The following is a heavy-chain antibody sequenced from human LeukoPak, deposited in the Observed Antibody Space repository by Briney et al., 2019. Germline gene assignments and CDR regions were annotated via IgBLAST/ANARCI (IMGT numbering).Heavy chain of an antibody. Sequence: SETLSLTCTVSGGSISSYYWSWIRQPPGKGLEWIGYIYYSGSTNYNPSLKGRVTISVDTSKNQFSLKLSSVTAADTAVYYCARIPLSPYYYGSGSYPWGQGTLVTVSS. D-gene: IGHD3-10*01. V-gene: IGHV4-59*01. CDR3: ARIPLSPYYYGSGSYP. CDR1: GGSISSYY. CDR2: IYYSGST. J-gene: IGHJ5*02.